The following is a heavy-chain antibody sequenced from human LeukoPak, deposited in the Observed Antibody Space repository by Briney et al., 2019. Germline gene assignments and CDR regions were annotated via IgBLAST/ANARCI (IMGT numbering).Heavy chain of an antibody. Sequence: SETLSLTCTVSGGSISSSSYYWGWIRQPPGKGLEWIGYIYYSGSTNYNPSLKSRVTISVDTSKNQLSLKLSSVTAADTAVYYCAREVTTCFDPWGQGTLVTVSS. D-gene: IGHD3-3*01. V-gene: IGHV4-61*01. J-gene: IGHJ5*02. CDR3: AREVTTCFDP. CDR1: GGSISSSSYY. CDR2: IYYSGST.